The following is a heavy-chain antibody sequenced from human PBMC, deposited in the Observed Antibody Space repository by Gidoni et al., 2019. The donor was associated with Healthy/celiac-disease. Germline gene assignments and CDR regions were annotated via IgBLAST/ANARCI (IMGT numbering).Heavy chain of an antibody. Sequence: QVQLVQSGAEVKKPGASVKVSCKASGYTFTSYAMHWVRQAPGQRLEWMGWINAGNGNTKYSQKFQGRVTITRDTSASTAYMELSSLRSEDTAVYYCARSVGYCSSTSCYWNWFDPWGQGTLVTVSS. CDR3: ARSVGYCSSTSCYWNWFDP. D-gene: IGHD2-2*01. CDR2: INAGNGNT. V-gene: IGHV1-3*01. CDR1: GYTFTSYA. J-gene: IGHJ5*02.